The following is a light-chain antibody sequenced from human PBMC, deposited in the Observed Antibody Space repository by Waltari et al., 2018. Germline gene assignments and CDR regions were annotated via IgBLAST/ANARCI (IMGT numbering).Light chain of an antibody. CDR2: VNSDGSH. Sequence: QLVLTQSPSASASLGASVKLTCTLRSGHSTNIIPWLQQQPEKGPRYLMNVNSDGSHNKGVGIPDRFSGSSSGAERYLTISSLQSEDEADYYCQTGGHGTWVFGGGTRLTVL. CDR1: SGHSTNI. CDR3: QTGGHGTWV. J-gene: IGLJ3*02. V-gene: IGLV4-69*01.